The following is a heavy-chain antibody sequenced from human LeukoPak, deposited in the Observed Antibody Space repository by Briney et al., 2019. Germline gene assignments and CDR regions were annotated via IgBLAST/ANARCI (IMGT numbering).Heavy chain of an antibody. Sequence: GGSLRLSCAASGFTFSSYWMSWVRQAPGKGLEWVANIKQDGSNKYYADSVKGRFTISRDNSKNTLYLQMNSLRAEDTAVYYCARVGHYYEITGLPDQIDYWGQGTLVTVSS. CDR1: GFTFSSYW. CDR3: ARVGHYYEITGLPDQIDY. CDR2: IKQDGSNK. D-gene: IGHD3-22*01. V-gene: IGHV3-7*01. J-gene: IGHJ4*02.